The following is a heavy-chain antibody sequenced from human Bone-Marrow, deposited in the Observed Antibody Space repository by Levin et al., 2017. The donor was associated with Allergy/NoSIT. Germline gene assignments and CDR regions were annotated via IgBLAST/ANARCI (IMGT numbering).Heavy chain of an antibody. D-gene: IGHD6-19*01. J-gene: IGHJ5*02. CDR1: GYTFIDYY. V-gene: IGHV1-2*06. CDR2: IDPDTGDT. CDR3: ARMVAAVSGRTEGWFDP. Sequence: ASVKVSCKASGYTFIDYYVHWVRQAPGQGLEWMGRIDPDTGDTDYAQNFQGRLTMTRDTSIDTAYMELTRLTSDDTAVYYCARMVAAVSGRTEGWFDPWGQGTLAAVSS.